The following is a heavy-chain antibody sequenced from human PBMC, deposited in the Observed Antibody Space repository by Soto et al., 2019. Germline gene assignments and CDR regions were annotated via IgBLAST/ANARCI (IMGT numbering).Heavy chain of an antibody. J-gene: IGHJ3*02. CDR2: INPNSGGT. CDR1: GYTFTGYY. Sequence: ASVKVSCKASGYTFTGYYMHWVRQAPGQGLEWMGWINPNSGGTNYAQKFQGWVTMTRDTSISTAYMELSRLRSDDTAVYYCARGGVVRGVIDAFDIWGQGTMVTVSS. D-gene: IGHD3-10*01. CDR3: ARGGVVRGVIDAFDI. V-gene: IGHV1-2*04.